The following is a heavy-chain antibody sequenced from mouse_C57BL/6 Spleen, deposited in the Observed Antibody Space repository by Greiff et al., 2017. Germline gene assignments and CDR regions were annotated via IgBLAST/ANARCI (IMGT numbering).Heavy chain of an antibody. D-gene: IGHD2-3*01. J-gene: IGHJ4*01. CDR2: ISSGSSTI. CDR1: GFTFSDYG. CDR3: ARRELLYYYAMDY. V-gene: IGHV5-17*01. Sequence: EVQRVESGGGLVKPGGSLKLSCAASGFTFSDYGMHWVRQAPEKGLEWVAYISSGSSTIYYADTVKGRFTISRDNAKNTLFLQMTSLRSEDTAMYYCARRELLYYYAMDYWGQGTSVTVSS.